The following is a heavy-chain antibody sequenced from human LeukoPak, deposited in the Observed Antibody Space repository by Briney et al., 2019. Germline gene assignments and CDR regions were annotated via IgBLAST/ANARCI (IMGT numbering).Heavy chain of an antibody. CDR3: TRGSNWNAGVFGV. CDR1: GDYSRDFS. Sequence: SETLSLTCTISGDYSRDFSWSWIRQPPGKGPQWMGYLHYSGSTEYNPALKGRVTVSADTSKKQFSLKLSSVTAADTAVYYCTRGSNWNAGVFGVWGQGALVTVSS. J-gene: IGHJ3*01. V-gene: IGHV4-59*01. D-gene: IGHD1-1*01. CDR2: LHYSGST.